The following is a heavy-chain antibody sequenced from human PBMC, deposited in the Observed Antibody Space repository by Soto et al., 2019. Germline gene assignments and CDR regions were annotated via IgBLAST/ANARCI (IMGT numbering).Heavy chain of an antibody. Sequence: ASETLSLTCTVSGGSISSGDYYWSWIRQPPGKGLEWIGYIYYSGSTYYNPSLKSRVTISVDTSKNQFSLKLSSVTAADTAVYYCARVGNIVLVPATAIDYFDYWGQGTLVTVSS. J-gene: IGHJ4*02. CDR2: IYYSGST. D-gene: IGHD2-2*01. V-gene: IGHV4-30-4*01. CDR1: GGSISSGDYY. CDR3: ARVGNIVLVPATAIDYFDY.